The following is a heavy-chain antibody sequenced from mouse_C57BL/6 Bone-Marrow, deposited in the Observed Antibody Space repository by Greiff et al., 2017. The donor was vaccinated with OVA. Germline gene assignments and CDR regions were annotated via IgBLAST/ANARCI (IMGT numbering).Heavy chain of an antibody. Sequence: QVQLQQPGAELVKPGASVKVSCKASGYTFTSYWMHWVKQRPGQGLEWIGRIHPSDSDTNYNQKFKGKATLTVDKSSSTAYMQLSSLTSEDSAVYYCARADDYDGPPYWYFDVWGTGTTVTVSS. CDR2: IHPSDSDT. J-gene: IGHJ1*03. CDR3: ARADDYDGPPYWYFDV. V-gene: IGHV1-74*01. D-gene: IGHD2-4*01. CDR1: GYTFTSYW.